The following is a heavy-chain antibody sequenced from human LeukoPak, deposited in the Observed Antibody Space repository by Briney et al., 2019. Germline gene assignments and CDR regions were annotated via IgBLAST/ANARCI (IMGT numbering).Heavy chain of an antibody. J-gene: IGHJ4*02. V-gene: IGHV3-11*01. Sequence: GGSLRLSCAASGFAFRDYYMSWIRQAPGKGLEWISYISNSGTTVYYSDSVTGRFTISRDNAKNSLYLQMNSLRAEDTAVYYCAAWDFWRGSGIDYWGQGTLVTVSS. CDR1: GFAFRDYY. D-gene: IGHD3-3*01. CDR2: ISNSGTTV. CDR3: AAWDFWRGSGIDY.